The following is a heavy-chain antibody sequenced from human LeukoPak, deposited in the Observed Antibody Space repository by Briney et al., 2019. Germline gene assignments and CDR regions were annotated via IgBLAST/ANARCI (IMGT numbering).Heavy chain of an antibody. CDR2: IVVGSGNT. Sequence: SVKVSCKASGFTFTSSAMQWVRQARGQRLEWIGWIVVGSGNTNYAQKFQERVTITRDMSTSTAYMELSSLRSEDTAVYYCAKPPPIVVVTPSGMDVWGQGTTVTVSS. CDR3: AKPPPIVVVTPSGMDV. J-gene: IGHJ6*02. CDR1: GFTFTSSA. V-gene: IGHV1-58*02. D-gene: IGHD3-22*01.